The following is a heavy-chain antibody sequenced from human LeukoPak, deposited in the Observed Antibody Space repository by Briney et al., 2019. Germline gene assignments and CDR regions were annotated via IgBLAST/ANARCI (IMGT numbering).Heavy chain of an antibody. J-gene: IGHJ4*02. Sequence: GGSLRLSCAASGFTFSSYEMNWVRQAPGKGLEWVSYISSGGSTIYYADSVKGRFTISRDNAKNSLYLQMNSLRAEDTAVYYCARGNYYDRQEAYWGQGILVTVSS. D-gene: IGHD3-22*01. CDR3: ARGNYYDRQEAY. CDR2: ISSGGSTI. CDR1: GFTFSSYE. V-gene: IGHV3-48*03.